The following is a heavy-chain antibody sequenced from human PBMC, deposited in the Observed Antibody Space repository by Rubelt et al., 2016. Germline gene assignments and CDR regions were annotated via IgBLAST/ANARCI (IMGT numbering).Heavy chain of an antibody. CDR1: GGSITSSNW. CDR2: IFRTGST. V-gene: IGHV4-4*02. CDR3: ARGRTRYYYDSSGYYYFDY. D-gene: IGHD3-22*01. Sequence: QVQLQESGPGLVKPSGTLSLTCAVSGGSITSSNWWSWVRQPPGKGLEWIGEIFRTGSTHYNPSLKSRVTISVEKSKNQFSLKLRSVTAADTAVYYCARGRTRYYYDSSGYYYFDYWGQGTLVTVSS. J-gene: IGHJ4*02.